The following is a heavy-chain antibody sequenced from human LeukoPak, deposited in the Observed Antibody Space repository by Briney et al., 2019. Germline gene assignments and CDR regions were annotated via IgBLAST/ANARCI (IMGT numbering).Heavy chain of an antibody. CDR2: ISSSSSYI. J-gene: IGHJ5*01. CDR1: GFTFSSYA. D-gene: IGHD5-18*01. CDR3: ARGLWVRFDP. Sequence: PGGSLRLSCAASGFTFSSYAMHWVRQAPGKGLEWVSSISSSSSYIYYADSVKGRFTISRDNAKNSLYLQMNSLRAEDTAVYYCARGLWVRFDPWGQGTLVTVSS. V-gene: IGHV3-21*01.